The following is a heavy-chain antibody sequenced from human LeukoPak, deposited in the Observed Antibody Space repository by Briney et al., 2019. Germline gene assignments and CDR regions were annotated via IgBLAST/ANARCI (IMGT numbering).Heavy chain of an antibody. CDR3: ARDLGQYYDTSDNWFDP. V-gene: IGHV3-30*03. J-gene: IGHJ5*02. Sequence: HPGGSLRLSCAASGFTFNNYGMQWVRQTPGKGLEWVTVISCDGGTQYYADSVKGRFTISRDNAKNTLNLQMNSLRAEDTAVYYCARDLGQYYDTSDNWFDPWGQGTLVTVSS. CDR1: GFTFNNYG. CDR2: ISCDGGTQ. D-gene: IGHD3-22*01.